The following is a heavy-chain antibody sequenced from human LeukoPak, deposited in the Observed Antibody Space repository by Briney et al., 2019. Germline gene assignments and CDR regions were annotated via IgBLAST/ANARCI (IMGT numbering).Heavy chain of an antibody. J-gene: IGHJ5*02. D-gene: IGHD3-9*01. CDR1: GGSISSYY. CDR2: IYTSGST. V-gene: IGHV4-4*07. Sequence: SETLSLTCTVSGGSISSYYWSWIRQPAGKGLEWIGRIYTSGSTNYNPSLKSRVTMSVDTSKNQFSLKLSSVTAADTAVYYCARAGDYGILTGPSYNWFDPWGQGTLVTVSS. CDR3: ARAGDYGILTGPSYNWFDP.